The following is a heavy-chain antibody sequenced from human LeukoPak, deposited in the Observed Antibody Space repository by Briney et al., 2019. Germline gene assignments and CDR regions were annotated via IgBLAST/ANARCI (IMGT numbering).Heavy chain of an antibody. CDR3: AKESHRLNFDY. CDR2: IGQSGGRT. Sequence: GGSLRLSCAASGFTFSSSSMSWIRQAPGQGLEWVSTIGQSGGRTNYADSVKGRFTISRDNSKNTLYLHMSSLRAEDTAVFYCAKESHRLNFDYWGQGSLVTVSS. CDR1: GFTFSSSS. J-gene: IGHJ4*02. V-gene: IGHV3-23*01. D-gene: IGHD1-14*01.